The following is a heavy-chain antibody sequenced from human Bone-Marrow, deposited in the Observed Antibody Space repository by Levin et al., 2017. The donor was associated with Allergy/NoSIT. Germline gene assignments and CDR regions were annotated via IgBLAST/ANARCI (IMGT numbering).Heavy chain of an antibody. D-gene: IGHD3-16*01. V-gene: IGHV3-30*04. J-gene: IGHJ5*02. CDR3: ARARTLRLES. Sequence: GESLKISCAASGFTFSNYAMHWVRQAPGKGLEWVALISFDAKNQYYTKSVKGRFTISRDNSNNTVFLLLNSLRPEDTALYYCARARTLRLESWGQGTLVTVSS. CDR1: GFTFSNYA. CDR2: ISFDAKNQ.